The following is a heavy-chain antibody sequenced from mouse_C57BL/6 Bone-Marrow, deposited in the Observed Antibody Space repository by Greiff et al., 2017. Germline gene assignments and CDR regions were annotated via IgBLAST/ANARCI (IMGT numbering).Heavy chain of an antibody. CDR3: TTDYYYYCSSLVVPYYFDY. CDR2: IDPEDGDT. V-gene: IGHV14-1*01. Sequence: VQLQQSGAELVRPGASVKLSCTASGFNIKDYYMHWVKQRPEQGLEWIGRIDPEDGDTEYAPKFQGKATMTADTSSNTAYLQLSSLTSEATAVYYCTTDYYYYCSSLVVPYYFDYWGQGTTLTVSS. J-gene: IGHJ2*01. D-gene: IGHD1-1*01. CDR1: GFNIKDYY.